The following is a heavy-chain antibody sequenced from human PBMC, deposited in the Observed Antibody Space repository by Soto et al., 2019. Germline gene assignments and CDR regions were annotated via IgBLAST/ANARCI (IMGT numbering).Heavy chain of an antibody. Sequence: QLQLQESGPGLVKPSETLSLTCTVSGGSISSSSYYWGWIRQPPGKGLEWIGSIYYSGSTYYNPSLKSRVTISVDTSKNQFSLKLSSVTAADTAVYYCASFISSSWYGEGNWFDPWGQGTLVTVSS. CDR2: IYYSGST. V-gene: IGHV4-39*01. CDR1: GGSISSSSYY. D-gene: IGHD6-13*01. CDR3: ASFISSSWYGEGNWFDP. J-gene: IGHJ5*02.